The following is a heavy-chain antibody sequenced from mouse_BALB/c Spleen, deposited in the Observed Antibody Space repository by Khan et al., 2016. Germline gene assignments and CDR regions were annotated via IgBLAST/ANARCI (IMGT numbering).Heavy chain of an antibody. J-gene: IGHJ2*01. CDR2: INPDSSTI. CDR3: ERLQYGGYMNY. D-gene: IGHD1-2*01. V-gene: IGHV4-1*02. CDR1: GFDFSRYW. Sequence: EVKLLESGGGLVQPGGSLKLSCAASGFDFSRYWMSWVRQAPGKGLEWIGEINPDSSTINYTPSLKDKSIISRDNAKNTLYLQMSKVRSEDTALYYSERLQYGGYMNYWGQGTTLTVSS.